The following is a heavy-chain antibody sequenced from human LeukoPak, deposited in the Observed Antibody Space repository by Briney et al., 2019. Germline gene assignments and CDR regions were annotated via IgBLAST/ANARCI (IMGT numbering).Heavy chain of an antibody. CDR3: ARNPPLSSTYYYYYYMDV. V-gene: IGHV4-59*01. D-gene: IGHD6-13*01. CDR2: IYYSGST. Sequence: SETLSLTCTVSGGSISSYHWSWIRQPPGKGLEWIGYIYYSGSTNYNPSLKSRVTISVDTSKNQFSLKLSSVTAADTAVYYCARNPPLSSTYYYYYYMDVWGKGTTVTVSS. J-gene: IGHJ6*03. CDR1: GGSISSYH.